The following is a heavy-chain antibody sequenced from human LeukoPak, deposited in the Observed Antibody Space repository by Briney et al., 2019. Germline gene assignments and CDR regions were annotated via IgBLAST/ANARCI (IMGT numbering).Heavy chain of an antibody. J-gene: IGHJ4*02. CDR1: GYTFTSYA. D-gene: IGHD3-10*01. CDR3: ARAPYGSGSYGY. CDR2: INAGNGNT. V-gene: IGHV1-3*01. Sequence: GAPVTVSCKASGYTFTSYAMHWVRQAPGQRLEWMGWINAGNGNTKYSQKFQGRVTITRDTSASTAYMELSSLRSEDTAVYYCARAPYGSGSYGYWGQGTLVTVSS.